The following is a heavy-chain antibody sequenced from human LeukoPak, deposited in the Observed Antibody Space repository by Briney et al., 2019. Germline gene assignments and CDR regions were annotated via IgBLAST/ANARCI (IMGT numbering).Heavy chain of an antibody. CDR3: ARDRGYYYDYYYMDV. J-gene: IGHJ6*03. Sequence: ASVKVSCKASGYTFTSYVISWVRQAPGQGLEWMGWISVYNGDTNYAQKLQGRVTMTTDTSTSTAYMELRSLRSDDTAVYYCARDRGYYYDYYYMDVWGKGTTVTISS. CDR1: GYTFTSYV. CDR2: ISVYNGDT. V-gene: IGHV1-18*01.